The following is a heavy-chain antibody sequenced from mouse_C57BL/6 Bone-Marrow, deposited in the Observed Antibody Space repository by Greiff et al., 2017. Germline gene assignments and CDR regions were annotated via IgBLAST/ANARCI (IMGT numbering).Heavy chain of an antibody. D-gene: IGHD1-1*01. CDR2: IRNKANGYTT. J-gene: IGHJ1*03. Sequence: EVKLMESGGGLVQPGGSLSLSCAASGFTFTDYYMSWVRQPPGKALEWLGFIRNKANGYTTEYSASVKGRFTISRDNSQSILYLQMNALRAEDSATYYCARRTTVVANWYFDVWGTGTTVTVSS. V-gene: IGHV7-3*01. CDR3: ARRTTVVANWYFDV. CDR1: GFTFTDYY.